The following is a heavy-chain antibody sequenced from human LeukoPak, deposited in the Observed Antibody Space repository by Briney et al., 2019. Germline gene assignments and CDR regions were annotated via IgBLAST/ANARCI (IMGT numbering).Heavy chain of an antibody. Sequence: SETLSLTCTVSGGSITSDYWSWIRQPPGKGLEWIGEIYHTGSTSYNPSLKSRVTISVDNSKNQFSLKLSSVTAADTAVFYCARGTPHYYGSGSYYMGSWFDPWGQGTLVTVSS. J-gene: IGHJ5*02. CDR1: GGSITSDY. V-gene: IGHV4-59*12. D-gene: IGHD3-10*01. CDR3: ARGTPHYYGSGSYYMGSWFDP. CDR2: IYHTGST.